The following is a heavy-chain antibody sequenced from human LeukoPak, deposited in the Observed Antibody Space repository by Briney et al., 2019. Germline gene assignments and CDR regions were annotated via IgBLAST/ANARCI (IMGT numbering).Heavy chain of an antibody. CDR2: INHSGST. CDR1: GGSFSGYY. CDR3: ARAGKYSSSFSVGD. V-gene: IGHV4-34*01. J-gene: IGHJ4*02. Sequence: PSEALSLTCAVYGGSFSGYYWSWIRQPPGKGLEWIGEINHSGSTNYHPSLKSRVTISVDTSKNQFSLKLSSVTAADTAVYYCARAGKYSSSFSVGDWGQGTLVTVSS. D-gene: IGHD6-6*01.